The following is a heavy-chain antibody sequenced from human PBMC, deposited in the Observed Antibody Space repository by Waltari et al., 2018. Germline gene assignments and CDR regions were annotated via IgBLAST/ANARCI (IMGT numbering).Heavy chain of an antibody. Sequence: EVQLLESGGGLVQPGGSLRLSCAASGFTFSNYAMNWVRQAPGKGLEWVSVIYSGGSTYYADSVKGRFTISRDNSKNTLYLQTNSLRAEDTAVYYCAKWKRDSGYYYFDYWGQGTLVTVSS. CDR2: IYSGGST. V-gene: IGHV3-23*03. CDR3: AKWKRDSGYYYFDY. CDR1: GFTFSNYA. J-gene: IGHJ4*02. D-gene: IGHD3-3*01.